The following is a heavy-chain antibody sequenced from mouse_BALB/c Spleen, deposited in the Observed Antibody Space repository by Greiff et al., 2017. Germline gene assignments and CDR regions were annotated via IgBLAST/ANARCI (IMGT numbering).Heavy chain of an antibody. Sequence: EVKLVESGGGLVQPGGSRKLSCAASGFTFSSFGMHWVRQAPEKGLEWVAYISSGSSTIYYADTVKGRFTISRDNPKNTLFLQMTSLRSEDTAMYYCARWGTTVGAPYFDYWGQGTTLTVSS. J-gene: IGHJ2*01. CDR1: GFTFSSFG. CDR3: ARWGTTVGAPYFDY. CDR2: ISSGSSTI. V-gene: IGHV5-17*02. D-gene: IGHD1-1*01.